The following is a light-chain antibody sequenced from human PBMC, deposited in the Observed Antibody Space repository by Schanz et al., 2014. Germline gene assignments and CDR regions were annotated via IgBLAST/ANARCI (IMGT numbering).Light chain of an antibody. V-gene: IGKV3-11*01. CDR2: DAS. CDR1: ETVSVDY. Sequence: EIVLTQSPGTLSLSPGEGATLSCRASETVSVDYLAWYQQKPGQAPRLLIYDASKRATGIPAXFSGRGSGTDXXLTISGLEPEDSAVYYCQQRSHWPPIFTFGPXTTVHLK. J-gene: IGKJ3*01. CDR3: QQRSHWPPIFT.